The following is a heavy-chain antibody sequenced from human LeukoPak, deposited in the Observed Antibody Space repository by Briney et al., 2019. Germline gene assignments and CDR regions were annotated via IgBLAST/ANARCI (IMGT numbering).Heavy chain of an antibody. CDR3: ARALCGYSYGYDY. D-gene: IGHD5-18*01. CDR1: GFPLSTSGMC. J-gene: IGHJ4*02. CDR2: IDWDDDK. V-gene: IGHV2-70*11. Sequence: ESGPALVKPTQTLTLTCTFSGFPLSTSGMCVSWIRQHPGKALEWLARIDWDDDKYYSTSLKTRLTISKDTSKNQVVLTMTNMDPVDTATYYCARALCGYSYGYDYWGQGTLVTVSS.